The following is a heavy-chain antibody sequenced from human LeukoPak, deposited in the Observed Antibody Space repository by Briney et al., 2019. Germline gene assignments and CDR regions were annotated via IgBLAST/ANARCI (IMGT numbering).Heavy chain of an antibody. J-gene: IGHJ4*02. CDR3: ARGLGKAPKRRYYLDY. CDR2: MNPNSGNT. Sequence: ASVKVSCKASGYTFTSYDINWVRQATGQGLEWMGWMNPNSGNTGYAQKFQGRVTMTRNTSISTAYMELSSLRSEDTAVYYCARGLGKAPKRRYYLDYWGQGTLVTVSS. CDR1: GYTFTSYD. D-gene: IGHD1-1*01. V-gene: IGHV1-8*01.